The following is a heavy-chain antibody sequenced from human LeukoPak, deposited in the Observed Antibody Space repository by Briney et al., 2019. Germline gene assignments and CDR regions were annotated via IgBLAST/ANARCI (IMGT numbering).Heavy chain of an antibody. CDR3: ARAIYDTRFDI. CDR1: GGSISSGGYS. CDR2: IYHSGST. J-gene: IGHJ3*02. Sequence: SPSETLSLTCAVSGGSISSGGYSWSWVRQPPGKGLEWIGYIYHSGSTYYNPSLKSRVTISVDRSKNQFSLKLSSVTAADTAVYYCARAIYDTRFDIWGQGTMVTVSS. D-gene: IGHD3-22*01. V-gene: IGHV4-30-2*01.